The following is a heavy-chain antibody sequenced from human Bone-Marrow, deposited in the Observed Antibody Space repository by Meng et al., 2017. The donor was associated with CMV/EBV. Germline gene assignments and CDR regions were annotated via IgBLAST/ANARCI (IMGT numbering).Heavy chain of an antibody. D-gene: IGHD3-16*02. Sequence: LSLTCAASGFTFRSYSMNWVRQAPGKGLEWVSSISSSSSYIYYADSVKGRFTISRDNAKNSLYLQMNSLRAEDTAVYYCARDYGRLGELSSGKNYYYYGMDVWGQGTTVTVSS. CDR1: GFTFRSYS. V-gene: IGHV3-21*01. CDR3: ARDYGRLGELSSGKNYYYYGMDV. CDR2: ISSSSSYI. J-gene: IGHJ6*02.